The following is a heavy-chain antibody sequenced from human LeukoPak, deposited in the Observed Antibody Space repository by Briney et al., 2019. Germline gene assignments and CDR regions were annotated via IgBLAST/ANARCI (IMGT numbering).Heavy chain of an antibody. V-gene: IGHV3-7*01. D-gene: IGHD2-15*01. CDR2: IKKDGSEK. CDR1: GFTFGSYW. J-gene: IGHJ3*02. Sequence: GGSLRLACAASGFTFGSYWMSWVRQAPGKGLEWVANIKKDGSEKYYVDSVKGRFTISRDNAKNSLYLQMNSLRAEDTAVYYCARDPLVVVAATGSYDIWGQGTMVTVSS. CDR3: ARDPLVVVAATGSYDI.